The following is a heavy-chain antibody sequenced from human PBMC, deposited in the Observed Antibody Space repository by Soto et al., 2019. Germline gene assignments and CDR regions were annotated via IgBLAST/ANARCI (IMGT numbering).Heavy chain of an antibody. CDR3: ARVGGGLASLGYYGMDV. V-gene: IGHV1-2*04. CDR2: INPNSGGT. J-gene: IGHJ6*02. D-gene: IGHD3-10*01. CDR1: GYTFIGYY. Sequence: ASVKVSCKASGYTFIGYYIHWVRQAPGQGLEWMGWINPNSGGTNYAQRFQGWVTMTRDRSISTTYMELSRLKSDDTAVYYCARVGGGLASLGYYGMDVWGQGTTVTVSS.